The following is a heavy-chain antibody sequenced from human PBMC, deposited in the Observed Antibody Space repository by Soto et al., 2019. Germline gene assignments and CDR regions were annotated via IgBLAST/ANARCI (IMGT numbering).Heavy chain of an antibody. J-gene: IGHJ6*02. CDR3: VRERGLSSYYGMDV. Sequence: GGSLRLSCAASGFTLTSYSMNWVRQASGKGLEWVSSISSSSSHIYYADSVKGRFTISRDNARNSLYLQMNSLRAEDTAVYYCVRERGLSSYYGMDVWRQGTTVTVSS. V-gene: IGHV3-21*03. CDR1: GFTLTSYS. CDR2: ISSSSSHI. D-gene: IGHD3-10*01.